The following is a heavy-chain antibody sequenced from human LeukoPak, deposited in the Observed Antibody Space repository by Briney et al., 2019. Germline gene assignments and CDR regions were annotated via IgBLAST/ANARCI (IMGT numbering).Heavy chain of an antibody. CDR2: IKQDGSEK. CDR3: ARVGIYSDTSGYYWPHYFDP. CDR1: GFTFSSYW. J-gene: IGHJ5*01. D-gene: IGHD3-22*01. Sequence: PGGSLRLSCAASGFTFSSYWMSWVRQAPGKGLEWVANIKQDGSEKYYVDSVKGRFTISRDNAKNSLYLQMNSLRAEDTAVYYCARVGIYSDTSGYYWPHYFDPWGQGTLVTVSS. V-gene: IGHV3-7*01.